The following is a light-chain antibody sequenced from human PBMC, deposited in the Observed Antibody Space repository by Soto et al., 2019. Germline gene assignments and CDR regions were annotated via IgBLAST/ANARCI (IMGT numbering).Light chain of an antibody. CDR2: ENN. Sequence: NFMLTQPHSVSESPGKTLSISCTRSSGSIANNYVQWYQQRPGSAPTTVIYENNQRLSGVPDRFSGSTDGSSNSASLTISGLQTEDEADYYCCSYAHTSRVFGGGTQLTVL. CDR1: SGSIANNY. J-gene: IGLJ3*02. V-gene: IGLV6-57*04. CDR3: CSYAHTSRV.